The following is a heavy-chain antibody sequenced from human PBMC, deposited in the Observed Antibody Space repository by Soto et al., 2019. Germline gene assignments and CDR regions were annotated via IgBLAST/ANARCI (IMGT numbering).Heavy chain of an antibody. CDR1: GFTFSSYS. V-gene: IGHV3-21*01. D-gene: IGHD6-19*01. CDR3: AIDLRQWLAGGDAFDI. Sequence: EVQLVESGGGLVKPGGSLRLSCAASGFTFSSYSMNWVRQAPGKGLEWVSSISSSSSYIYYADSVKGRFTISRDNAKNALYLQMNSLRADDTAVYYCAIDLRQWLAGGDAFDIWGQGTMVTVSS. J-gene: IGHJ3*02. CDR2: ISSSSSYI.